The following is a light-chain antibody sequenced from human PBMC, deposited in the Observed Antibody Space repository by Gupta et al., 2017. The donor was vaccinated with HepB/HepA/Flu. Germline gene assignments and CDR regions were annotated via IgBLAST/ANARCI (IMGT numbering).Light chain of an antibody. V-gene: IGLV2-8*01. J-gene: IGLJ1*01. CDR1: SGDVGGYNY. Sequence: QSALAQPPSASGSPGQSVTISCTGTSGDVGGYNYVSWYQHHPGKAPKRVIYEVTKRPSGVPDRFSGSKSGNTASLTVSGLQADDESDYYCSSYARYKEVFGTGTKVTVL. CDR2: EVT. CDR3: SSYARYKEV.